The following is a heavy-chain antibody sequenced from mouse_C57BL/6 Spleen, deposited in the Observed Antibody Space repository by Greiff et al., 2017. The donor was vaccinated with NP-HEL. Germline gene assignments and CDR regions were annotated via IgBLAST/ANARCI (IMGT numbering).Heavy chain of an antibody. CDR2: IYPRSGNT. D-gene: IGHD2-5*01. CDR1: GYTFTSYG. J-gene: IGHJ4*01. CDR3: ARETYYSNYEYYAMDY. Sequence: QVQLQQSGAELARPGASVKLSCKASGYTFTSYGISWVKQRTGQGLEWIGEIYPRSGNTYYNEKFKGKATLTADKSSSTAYMELRSLTSEDSAVYFCARETYYSNYEYYAMDYWGQGTSVTVSS. V-gene: IGHV1-81*01.